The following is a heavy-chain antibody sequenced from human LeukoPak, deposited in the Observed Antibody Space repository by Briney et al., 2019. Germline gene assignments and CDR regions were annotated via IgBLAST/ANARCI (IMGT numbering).Heavy chain of an antibody. CDR3: TTAPFCGGDCYSN. J-gene: IGHJ4*02. D-gene: IGHD2-21*02. V-gene: IGHV3-15*01. CDR2: IKSKTDGGTT. CDR1: GFTFSNAW. Sequence: GGSLRLSCAASGFTFSNAWMSWVRQAPGKGLEWVGRIKSKTDGGTTDYAAPVKGRFTISRDDSKNTLYLQMNSPKTENTAVYYCTTAPFCGGDCYSNWGQGTLVTVSS.